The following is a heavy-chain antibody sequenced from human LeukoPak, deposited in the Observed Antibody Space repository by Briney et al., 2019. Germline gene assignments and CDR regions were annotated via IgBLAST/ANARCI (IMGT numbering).Heavy chain of an antibody. CDR3: ARSYDINDAFDI. V-gene: IGHV4-59*01. CDR1: GGSISSYY. Sequence: SETLSLTCTVSGGSISSYYWSWIRQPPGKGLEWIGYIYYSGSTNYNPSLKSRVTISVDTSKNQFSLKLSSVTAADTAMYYCARSYDINDAFDIWGQGTMVTVSS. D-gene: IGHD3-9*01. J-gene: IGHJ3*02. CDR2: IYYSGST.